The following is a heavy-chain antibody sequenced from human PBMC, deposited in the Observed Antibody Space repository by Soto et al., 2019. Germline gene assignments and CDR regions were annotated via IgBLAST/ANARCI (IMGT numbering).Heavy chain of an antibody. CDR2: ISYDGNNK. V-gene: IGHV3-30-3*01. CDR1: GFTFSSYA. J-gene: IGHJ6*02. CDR3: ASPRDGYNYRFYYYGVHV. Sequence: GGSLRLSCAASGFTFSSYAMHWVRQSPGKGLEWVAVISYDGNNKDYADSVKGRFTISRDNSKNTLYLQMNSLRAEDTAVYYCASPRDGYNYRFYYYGVHVWGQGTTVTVSS. D-gene: IGHD5-12*01.